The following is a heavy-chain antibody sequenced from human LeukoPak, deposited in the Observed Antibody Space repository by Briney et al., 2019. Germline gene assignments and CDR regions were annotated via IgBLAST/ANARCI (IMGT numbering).Heavy chain of an antibody. CDR2: ISAYNGNT. CDR1: GYTFTSYG. CDR3: ASDRLIVSKTDY. D-gene: IGHD3-16*02. Sequence: ASVKVSCKASGYTFTSYGISWVRHAPGQGLESMGWISAYNGNTNYAQKLQGRVTMTTDTSTSTAYMELRSLRSDDTAVYYCASDRLIVSKTDYWCQGTLVTVSS. J-gene: IGHJ4*02. V-gene: IGHV1-18*01.